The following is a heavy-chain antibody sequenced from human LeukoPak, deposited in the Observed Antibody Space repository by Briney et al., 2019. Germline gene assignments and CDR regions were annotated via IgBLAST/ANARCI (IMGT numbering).Heavy chain of an antibody. Sequence: GASVKVSCKASGYTFTGYYMHWVRQAPGQGLEWMGWINPNSGGTNYAQKFQGRVSMTRDTSISTAYMELSRLRSDDTAVYYCARATSGYYDYFDYWGQGTLVTVSS. D-gene: IGHD3-22*01. CDR3: ARATSGYYDYFDY. J-gene: IGHJ4*02. V-gene: IGHV1-2*02. CDR2: INPNSGGT. CDR1: GYTFTGYY.